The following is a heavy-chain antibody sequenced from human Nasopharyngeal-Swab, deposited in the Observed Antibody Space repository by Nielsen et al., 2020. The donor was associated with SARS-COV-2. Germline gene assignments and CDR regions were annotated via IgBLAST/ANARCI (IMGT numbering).Heavy chain of an antibody. Sequence: RQAPGKGLEWIAEINHSGSTNYNPSLKSRVTISVDTSKNQFSLKLSSVTAADTAVYYCARGLSGIVPAPILGLGPFYSYYMDVWGKGTTVTVSS. V-gene: IGHV4-34*01. CDR2: INHSGST. J-gene: IGHJ6*03. CDR3: ARGLSGIVPAPILGLGPFYSYYMDV. D-gene: IGHD2-2*01.